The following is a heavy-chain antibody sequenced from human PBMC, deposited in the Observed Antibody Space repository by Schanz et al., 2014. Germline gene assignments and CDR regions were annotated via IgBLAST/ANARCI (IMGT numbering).Heavy chain of an antibody. CDR3: ERFQSPHQPFDY. CDR2: ISSSGGPI. D-gene: IGHD2-2*01. CDR1: GFTVSAYS. Sequence: EVQLVESGGGLVRPGGSLRLSCSGFTVSAYSANWVPQAPGKGLEWVSSISSSGGPIYYADSVKGRFTISRDNAKNSLYLQMNSLRAEDTAVYYCERFQSPHQPFDYWGQGTLVTVSS. V-gene: IGHV3-21*01. J-gene: IGHJ4*02.